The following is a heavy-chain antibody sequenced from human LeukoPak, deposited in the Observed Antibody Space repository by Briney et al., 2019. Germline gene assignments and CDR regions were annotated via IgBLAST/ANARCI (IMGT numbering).Heavy chain of an antibody. J-gene: IGHJ4*02. CDR2: IYHSGST. V-gene: IGHV4-4*02. CDR1: GGSISSSNW. CDR3: ARAKSISPLEGIDY. Sequence: SETLSPTCAVSGGSISSSNWWSWVRQPPGKGLEWIGEIYHSGSTNYNPSLKSRVTISVDKSKNQFSLKLSSVTAADTAVYYCARAKSISPLEGIDYWGQGTLVTVSS. D-gene: IGHD3-3*02.